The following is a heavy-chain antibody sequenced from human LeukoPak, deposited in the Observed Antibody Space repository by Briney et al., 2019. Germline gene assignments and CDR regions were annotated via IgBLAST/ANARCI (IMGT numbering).Heavy chain of an antibody. J-gene: IGHJ4*02. Sequence: GGSLRLSCAASGFTFSSYGMHWVRQAPGKGLEWVAVISYDGSNKYYTDSVKGRFTISRDNSKNTLYLQMNSLRAEDTAVYYCAKDLRSFGDLLTPVDYWGQGTLVTVSS. CDR3: AKDLRSFGDLLTPVDY. CDR2: ISYDGSNK. CDR1: GFTFSSYG. D-gene: IGHD3-10*01. V-gene: IGHV3-30*18.